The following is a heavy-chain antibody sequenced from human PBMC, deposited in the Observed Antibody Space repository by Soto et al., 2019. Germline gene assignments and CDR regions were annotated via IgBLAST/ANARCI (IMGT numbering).Heavy chain of an antibody. CDR3: AGLGGLGSRHSGWSVGGFDY. D-gene: IGHD6-19*01. CDR1: GVSISSSSYY. J-gene: IGHJ4*02. Sequence: SETLSLTCTVSGVSISSSSYYWGWIRQPPGKGLEWIGSIYYSGSTYYNPSLKSRVTISVDTSKNQFSLKLSSVTAADTAVYYCAGLGGLGSRHSGWSVGGFDYWGQGTLVTVSS. V-gene: IGHV4-39*01. CDR2: IYYSGST.